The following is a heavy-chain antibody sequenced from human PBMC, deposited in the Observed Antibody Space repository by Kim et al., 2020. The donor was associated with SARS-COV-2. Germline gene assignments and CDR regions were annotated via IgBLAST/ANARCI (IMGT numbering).Heavy chain of an antibody. CDR1: GYTFTSYD. J-gene: IGHJ4*02. CDR2: MNPNSGNT. CDR3: ARGPLYYYDSSGYYYTPAAFDY. Sequence: ASVKVSCKASGYTFTSYDINWVRQATGQGLEWMGWMNPNSGNTGYAQKFQGRVTMTRNTSISTAYMELSSLRSEDTAVYYCARGPLYYYDSSGYYYTPAAFDYWGQGTLVTVSS. D-gene: IGHD3-22*01. V-gene: IGHV1-8*01.